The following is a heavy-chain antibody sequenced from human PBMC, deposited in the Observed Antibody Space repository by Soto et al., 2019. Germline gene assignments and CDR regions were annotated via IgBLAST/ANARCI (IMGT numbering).Heavy chain of an antibody. Sequence: ASVKVSCKASGYTFTSYDINWVRQATGQGLEWMGWMNPNSGNTGYAQKFQGRVTMTRNTSISTAYMELSGLRSEDTAVYYCARGFYGYDAFDIWGQGTMVTVSS. V-gene: IGHV1-8*01. D-gene: IGHD4-17*01. CDR1: GYTFTSYD. CDR2: MNPNSGNT. J-gene: IGHJ3*02. CDR3: ARGFYGYDAFDI.